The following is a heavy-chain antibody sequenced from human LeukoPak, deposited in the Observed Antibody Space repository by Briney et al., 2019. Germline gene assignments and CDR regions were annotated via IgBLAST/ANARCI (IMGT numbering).Heavy chain of an antibody. J-gene: IGHJ5*02. D-gene: IGHD2-15*01. V-gene: IGHV1-2*02. CDR2: INPISGGT. Sequence: GSVTVSCKASGYTFTGYYMHWVRQAPGQGLEWMGWINPISGGTNYAQKFQGRVTMARDTSISTAYMELSRLRSDDTAVYYCARSRYCSGGSCYSSWFDPWGQGTLVTVSS. CDR3: ARSRYCSGGSCYSSWFDP. CDR1: GYTFTGYY.